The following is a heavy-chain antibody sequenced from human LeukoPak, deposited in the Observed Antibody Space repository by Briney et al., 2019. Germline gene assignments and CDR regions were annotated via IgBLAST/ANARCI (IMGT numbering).Heavy chain of an antibody. Sequence: SEGSLRLSCAASGFTFSSYAMSWVRQAPGKGLEWVSAISGSGGSTYYADSVKGRFTISRDNSKNTLYLQMNSLRVEDTAVYYCAKYYYDSSGYYYDPIYFDYWGQGTLVTVSS. D-gene: IGHD3-22*01. J-gene: IGHJ4*02. CDR2: ISGSGGST. CDR1: GFTFSSYA. V-gene: IGHV3-23*01. CDR3: AKYYYDSSGYYYDPIYFDY.